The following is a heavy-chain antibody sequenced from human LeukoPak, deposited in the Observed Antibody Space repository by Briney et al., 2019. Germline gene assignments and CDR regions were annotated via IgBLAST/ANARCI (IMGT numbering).Heavy chain of an antibody. J-gene: IGHJ5*02. CDR2: INGDGRDI. V-gene: IGHV3-74*01. Sequence: GGSLRLSCSVSGFTFKNYWMHWVRQAPGKGLVWVSRINGDGRDITYADSVKGRFAISRDNAKNSLYLQMNSLRAEGTAVYYCASEIIGYGDYEGGWFDPWGQGTLVTVSS. CDR3: ASEIIGYGDYEGGWFDP. D-gene: IGHD4-17*01. CDR1: GFTFKNYW.